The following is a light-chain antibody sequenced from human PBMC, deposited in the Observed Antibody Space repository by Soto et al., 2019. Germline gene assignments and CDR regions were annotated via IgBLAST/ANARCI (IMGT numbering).Light chain of an antibody. V-gene: IGKV1-39*01. Sequence: DIQMTQFPLSLSASVGDRVTITCRASQTIRSHLNWYQQKPGEAPKIVIYATSTLHSGVPSRFNGSVSGTDVTLTISSLQPEDFANYYCQQTYRTPLTFGGGTKVEIK. CDR3: QQTYRTPLT. CDR2: ATS. CDR1: QTIRSH. J-gene: IGKJ4*01.